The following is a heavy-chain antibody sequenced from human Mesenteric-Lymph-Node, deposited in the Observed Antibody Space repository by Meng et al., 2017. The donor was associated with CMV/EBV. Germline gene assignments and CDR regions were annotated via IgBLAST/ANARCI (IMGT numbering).Heavy chain of an antibody. CDR3: AKQLTGSAAWWFDP. V-gene: IGHV3-7*01. J-gene: IGHJ5*02. CDR2: INDDGSQK. Sequence: GESLKISCAASGFTFKNHWMSWARQAPGKGLEWVANINDDGSQKYYADSLKGRFTISRDNAKNSLYLQVSSLRAEDTALYYCAKQLTGSAAWWFDPWGQGTVVTVSS. CDR1: GFTFKNHW. D-gene: IGHD1-1*01.